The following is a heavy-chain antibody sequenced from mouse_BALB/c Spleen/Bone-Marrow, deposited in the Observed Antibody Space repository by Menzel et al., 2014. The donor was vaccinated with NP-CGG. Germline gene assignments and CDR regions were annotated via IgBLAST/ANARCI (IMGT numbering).Heavy chain of an antibody. CDR2: IWSDGST. CDR3: ARSPSTMITGGFAY. D-gene: IGHD2-4*01. V-gene: IGHV2-6-1*01. Sequence: VKLMESGPGLVAPSQSLSITCTISGFSLXSYGVHWVRQPPGKGLEWLVVIWSDGSTTYNSALESRLSISKDNSKSQVFLKMNSLQTDDTAMYYCARSPSTMITGGFAYWGQGTLVTVSA. CDR1: GFSLXSYG. J-gene: IGHJ3*01.